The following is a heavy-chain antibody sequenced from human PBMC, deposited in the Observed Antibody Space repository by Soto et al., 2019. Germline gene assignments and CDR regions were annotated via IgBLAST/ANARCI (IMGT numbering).Heavy chain of an antibody. D-gene: IGHD3-9*01. CDR2: IYYSGGT. CDR1: GGSISSGDYY. V-gene: IGHV4-30-4*01. CDR3: ARGGNGYHILTGFSSHY. J-gene: IGHJ4*02. Sequence: SETLSLTCTVSGGSISSGDYYWTWIRQPPGKGPEWIGYIYYSGGTYYNPSLKSRITISVDTSKNQFSLKLSSVTAADTAVYYCARGGNGYHILTGFSSHYWGQGTLVTVSS.